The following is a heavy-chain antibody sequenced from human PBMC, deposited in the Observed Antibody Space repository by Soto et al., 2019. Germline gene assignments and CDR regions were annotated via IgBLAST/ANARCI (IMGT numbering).Heavy chain of an antibody. CDR2: ISDSGNYI. V-gene: IGHV3-23*01. D-gene: IGHD7-27*01. CDR1: GFIFSNYA. CDR3: AKDPKTWGSIWFDP. Sequence: GGSLRLSCAASGFIFSNYAMSWVRQAPGKGPEWVSSISDSGNYIEYADSVEGRFTISRDNSKNTLYLQMNSVRAEDTARYYCAKDPKTWGSIWFDPWGQGTQVNVSS. J-gene: IGHJ5*02.